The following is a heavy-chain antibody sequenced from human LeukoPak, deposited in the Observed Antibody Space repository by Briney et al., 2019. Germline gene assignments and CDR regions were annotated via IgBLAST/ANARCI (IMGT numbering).Heavy chain of an antibody. J-gene: IGHJ4*02. D-gene: IGHD3-9*01. CDR3: ARRGGTNSRYDILTGYYRYYFDY. CDR2: ISSSSSYI. Sequence: PGGSLRLSCAASGFIFSSYSMNWVRQAPGKGLEWVSSISSSSSYIYYADSVKGRFTISRDNAKNSLYLQMNSLRAEDTAVYYCARRGGTNSRYDILTGYYRYYFDYWGQGALVTVSS. V-gene: IGHV3-21*01. CDR1: GFIFSSYS.